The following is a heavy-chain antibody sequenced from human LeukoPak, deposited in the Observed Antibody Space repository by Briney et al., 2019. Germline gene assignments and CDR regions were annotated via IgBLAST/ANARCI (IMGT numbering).Heavy chain of an antibody. CDR2: IVVGSGNT. Sequence: SVKVSCTASGFTFTSSAMQWVRQARGQRLEWIGWIVVGSGNTNYAQKFQERVTITRDMSTSTAYMELSSLRSEDTAVYYCAAGDSSGLYYYGMDVWGQGTTVTVSS. CDR1: GFTFTSSA. CDR3: AAGDSSGLYYYGMDV. J-gene: IGHJ6*02. D-gene: IGHD3-22*01. V-gene: IGHV1-58*02.